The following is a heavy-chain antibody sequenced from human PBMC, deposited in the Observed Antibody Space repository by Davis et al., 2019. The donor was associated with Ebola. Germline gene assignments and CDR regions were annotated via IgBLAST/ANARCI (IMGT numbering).Heavy chain of an antibody. CDR3: TRDKNWNYGFDS. Sequence: GESLKISCAASGFTFRDYEMNWVRQAPGKGLEWIAFISASGNIIYYSASVRGRFTISRDDAERSLYLQMNSLRAEDTAFYYCTRDKNWNYGFDSWGQGTLVTVSS. CDR2: ISASGNII. J-gene: IGHJ5*01. D-gene: IGHD1-7*01. CDR1: GFTFRDYE. V-gene: IGHV3-48*03.